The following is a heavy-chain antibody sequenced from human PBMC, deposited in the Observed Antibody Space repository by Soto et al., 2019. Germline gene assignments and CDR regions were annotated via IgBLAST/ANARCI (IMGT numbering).Heavy chain of an antibody. CDR3: AEGVSVGVDNTERYNWFDP. CDR1: GFTFSSYA. D-gene: IGHD3-3*01. V-gene: IGHV3-23*01. Sequence: PGGSLRLSCAASGFTFSSYAMSWVRQAPGKGLEWVSAISGSGGSTYYADSVKGRFTISRDNSKNTLYLQMNSLRAEDTAVYYCAEGVSVGVDNTERYNWFDPWGQGTLVTVSS. CDR2: ISGSGGST. J-gene: IGHJ5*02.